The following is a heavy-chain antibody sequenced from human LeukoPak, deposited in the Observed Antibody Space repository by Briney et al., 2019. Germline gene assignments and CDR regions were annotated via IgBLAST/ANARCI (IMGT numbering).Heavy chain of an antibody. D-gene: IGHD2-15*01. J-gene: IGHJ1*01. V-gene: IGHV4-59*12. CDR1: GGSINSYY. CDR2: IYYSGST. Sequence: SETLSLTCTVSGGSINSYYWSWIRQSPGKGLDWIGSIYYSGSTNYNPSLESRVTISVDTSKNQFSLKVSSVTAADTAVYYCARARGGSSWSGDFQHWGQGTLVTISS. CDR3: ARARGGSSWSGDFQH.